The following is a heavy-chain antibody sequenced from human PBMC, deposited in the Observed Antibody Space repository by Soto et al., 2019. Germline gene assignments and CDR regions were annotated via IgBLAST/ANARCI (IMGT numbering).Heavy chain of an antibody. V-gene: IGHV4-31*03. Sequence: SETLSLTCTVSGGSISSGGYYWSWIRQHPGKGLEWIGYIYYSGSTYYNPSPKSRVTISVDTSKNQFSLKLSSVTAADTAVYYCARATLLTMVRGVISWFDPWGQGTLVTVSS. CDR1: GGSISSGGYY. J-gene: IGHJ5*02. D-gene: IGHD3-10*01. CDR2: IYYSGST. CDR3: ARATLLTMVRGVISWFDP.